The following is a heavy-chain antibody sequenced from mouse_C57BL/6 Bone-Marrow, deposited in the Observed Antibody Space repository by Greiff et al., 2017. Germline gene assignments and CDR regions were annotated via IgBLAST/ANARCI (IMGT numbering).Heavy chain of an antibody. V-gene: IGHV5-4*01. Sequence: DVMLVESGGGLVKPGGSLKLSCAASGFTFSSYAMSWVRQTPEKRLEWVATISDGGSYTYYPDNVKGRFTISRDNAKNNLYLQMSHLKSEDTAMYYCARDNYGYDEGYWYFDVWGTGTTVTVSS. CDR3: ARDNYGYDEGYWYFDV. J-gene: IGHJ1*03. CDR2: ISDGGSYT. CDR1: GFTFSSYA. D-gene: IGHD2-2*01.